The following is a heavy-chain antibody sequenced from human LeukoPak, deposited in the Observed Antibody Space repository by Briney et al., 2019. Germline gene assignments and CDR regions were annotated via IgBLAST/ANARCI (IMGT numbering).Heavy chain of an antibody. J-gene: IGHJ3*02. CDR1: GGSLSSYY. CDR3: AREPPGMIVVADAFDI. Sequence: SETLSLTCIVSGGSLSSYYWCWIRQPAGKGLEWIGRIYTSVSINYNPPLKSRVAMSVDTSKNQFSLKLSAVTAADTAVYYCAREPPGMIVVADAFDIWVQATMVTDSS. V-gene: IGHV4-4*07. CDR2: IYTSVSI. D-gene: IGHD3-22*01.